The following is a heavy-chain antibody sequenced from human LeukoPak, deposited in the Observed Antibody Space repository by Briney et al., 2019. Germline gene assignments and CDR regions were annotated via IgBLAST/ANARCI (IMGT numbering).Heavy chain of an antibody. J-gene: IGHJ4*02. CDR1: GSTFSDYY. Sequence: GGSLRLSCAASGSTFSDYYMSWIRQAPGKGLEWVSYISSSGSTIYYADSVKGRFTISRDNAKNSLYLQMNSLRAEDTAVYYCARVLYYYDSSGYYLGYWGQGTLVTVSS. D-gene: IGHD3-22*01. V-gene: IGHV3-11*01. CDR3: ARVLYYYDSSGYYLGY. CDR2: ISSSGSTI.